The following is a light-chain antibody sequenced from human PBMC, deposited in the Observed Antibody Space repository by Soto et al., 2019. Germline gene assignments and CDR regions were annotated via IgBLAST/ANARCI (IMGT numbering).Light chain of an antibody. CDR1: QDISNY. CDR2: AAS. Sequence: DIQMTQSPSSVSASVGDRVVITCRASQDISNYLAWYQQKPGDAPELLIYAASRLKRGVPSRFSGSGSGTDFTLIIDSLQPEDFATYYCQQADIFPLTFGGGNKVE. CDR3: QQADIFPLT. V-gene: IGKV1-12*01. J-gene: IGKJ4*01.